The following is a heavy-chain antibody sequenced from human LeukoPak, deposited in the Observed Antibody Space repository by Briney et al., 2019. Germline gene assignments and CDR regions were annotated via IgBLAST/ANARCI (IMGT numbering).Heavy chain of an antibody. CDR2: IIPILGIA. D-gene: IGHD4-17*01. Sequence: ASVKVSCKASGGTFSSYAISWVRQAPGQGLEWMGRIIPILGIANYAQKFQGRVTMTRDTSTSTVYMELSSLRSEDTAVYYCARDRGDYVGWYLDYWGQGTLVTVSS. J-gene: IGHJ4*02. CDR1: GGTFSSYA. V-gene: IGHV1-69*04. CDR3: ARDRGDYVGWYLDY.